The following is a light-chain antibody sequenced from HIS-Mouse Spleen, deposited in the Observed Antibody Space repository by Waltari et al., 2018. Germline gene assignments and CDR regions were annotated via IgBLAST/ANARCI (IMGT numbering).Light chain of an antibody. V-gene: IGLV3-10*01. CDR3: YSTDSSGNHRV. CDR2: EDS. CDR1: AFPKQY. Sequence: SYELTQPPSVSVSPGQTARITCSGHAFPKQYAYWYPQKSGQAPVLVIYEDSKPPSGIPERFSGSSSGTMATLTISGAQVEDEADYYCYSTDSSGNHRVFGGGTKLTVL. J-gene: IGLJ2*01.